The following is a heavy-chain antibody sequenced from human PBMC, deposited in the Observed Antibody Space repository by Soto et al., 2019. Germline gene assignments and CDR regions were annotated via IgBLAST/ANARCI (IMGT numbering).Heavy chain of an antibody. J-gene: IGHJ4*02. CDR2: IYYSGST. Sequence: PSETLSLTCTVSGGSISSGGYYWSWIRQHPGKGLEWIGYIYYSGSTYYNPSLKSRVTISVDTSKNQFSLKLSSVTAADTAVYYCARWVYYYDSSGYSGVDYWGQGTLVTVSS. D-gene: IGHD3-22*01. V-gene: IGHV4-31*03. CDR1: GGSISSGGYY. CDR3: ARWVYYYDSSGYSGVDY.